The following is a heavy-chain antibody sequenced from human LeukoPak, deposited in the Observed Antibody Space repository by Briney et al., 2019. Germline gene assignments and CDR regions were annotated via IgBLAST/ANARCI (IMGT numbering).Heavy chain of an antibody. CDR1: GFTFSSYA. V-gene: IGHV3-23*01. CDR2: ISGSGGNT. Sequence: GGSLRLSCAASGFTFSSYAMNWVRQAPGKGLEWVSTISGSGGNTYYADSVKGRFTISRDNSKNTLYLQMNSLRAEDTAVYYCARVSDIVATSCDYWGQGTLVTVSS. D-gene: IGHD5-12*01. CDR3: ARVSDIVATSCDY. J-gene: IGHJ4*02.